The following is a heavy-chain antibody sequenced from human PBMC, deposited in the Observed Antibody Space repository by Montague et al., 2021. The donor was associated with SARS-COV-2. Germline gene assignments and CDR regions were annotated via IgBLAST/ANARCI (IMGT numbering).Heavy chain of an antibody. D-gene: IGHD3-9*01. CDR3: TTVADILAGFSSLFDL. Sequence: SLRLSCAASGFTFSDAWMSWVRQPPGKGLEWVGRIRSKNDGGTRDYGAPVKGKFTISRDDSKSTLYLQMNNLKAGDTAIYYCTTVADILAGFSSLFDLWGRGALVTVSS. V-gene: IGHV3-15*05. CDR1: GFTFSDAW. J-gene: IGHJ2*01. CDR2: IRSKNDGGTR.